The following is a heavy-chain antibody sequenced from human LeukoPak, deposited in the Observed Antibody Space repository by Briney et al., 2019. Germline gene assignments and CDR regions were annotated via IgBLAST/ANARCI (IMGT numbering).Heavy chain of an antibody. D-gene: IGHD3-16*01. CDR1: GYTFTSYD. CDR2: MNPNSGNT. CDR3: ARGRYDYVWGSYYNWFDP. Sequence: ASVKVSCKASGYTFTSYDINWVRRATGQGLEWMGWMNPNSGNTGYAQKFQGRVTMTRNTSISTAYMELSSLRSEDTAVYYCARGRYDYVWGSYYNWFDPWGQGTLVTVSS. J-gene: IGHJ5*02. V-gene: IGHV1-8*01.